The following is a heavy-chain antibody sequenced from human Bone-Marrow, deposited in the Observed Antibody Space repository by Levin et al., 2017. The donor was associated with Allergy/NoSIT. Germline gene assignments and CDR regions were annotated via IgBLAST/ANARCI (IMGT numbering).Heavy chain of an antibody. Sequence: GESLKISCKGSGYSFTSYWIGWVRQMPGKGLEWMGIIYPGDSDTRYSPSFQGQVTISADKSISTAYLQWSSLKASDTAMYYCARRSRYCSSTSCHKTANWFDPWGQGTLVTVPS. CDR3: ARRSRYCSSTSCHKTANWFDP. D-gene: IGHD2-2*01. CDR2: IYPGDSDT. CDR1: GYSFTSYW. V-gene: IGHV5-51*01. J-gene: IGHJ5*02.